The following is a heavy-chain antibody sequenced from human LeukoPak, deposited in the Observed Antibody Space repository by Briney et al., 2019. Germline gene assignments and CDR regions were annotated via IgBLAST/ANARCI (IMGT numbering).Heavy chain of an antibody. J-gene: IGHJ4*02. Sequence: GGSLRLSCTASGFTFGDYAMSWVRQAPGKGLEWVANIKQDGSEEYYVDSVKGRFTISRDNTKNSLYLQMNSLRAEDTAVYYCARDVTPFIWGQGTLVTVSS. D-gene: IGHD2-15*01. CDR3: ARDVTPFI. CDR2: IKQDGSEE. V-gene: IGHV3-7*03. CDR1: GFTFGDYA.